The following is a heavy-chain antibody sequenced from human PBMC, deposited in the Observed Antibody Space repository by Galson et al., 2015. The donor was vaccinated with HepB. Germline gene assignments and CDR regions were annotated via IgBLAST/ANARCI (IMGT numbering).Heavy chain of an antibody. Sequence: SLRLSCAASGFSFSRYTMNWVRQAPGKGLEWVSTISGRTGNTYYADFVKGRFTISRDNSKNTLFLQMNSLTPEDTATYYCATDWNCDDWGRGTLVIVSS. CDR1: GFSFSRYT. J-gene: IGHJ4*02. CDR2: ISGRTGNT. V-gene: IGHV3-23*01. CDR3: ATDWNCDD. D-gene: IGHD1-7*01.